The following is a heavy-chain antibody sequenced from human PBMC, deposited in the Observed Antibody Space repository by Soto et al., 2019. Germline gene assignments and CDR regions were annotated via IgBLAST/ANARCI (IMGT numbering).Heavy chain of an antibody. J-gene: IGHJ5*02. V-gene: IGHV1-69*12. CDR1: GGTFSSYA. CDR3: ARDRGPSSGYYPDWFDP. Sequence: QVQLVQSGAEVKKPGSSVKVSCKASGGTFSSYAISWVRQAPGQGLEWMGEIIPIFGTANYAQKFQGRVTITADESTSTAYMGLSSLRSEDTAVYYCARDRGPSSGYYPDWFDPWGQGTLVTVSS. CDR2: IIPIFGTA. D-gene: IGHD3-22*01.